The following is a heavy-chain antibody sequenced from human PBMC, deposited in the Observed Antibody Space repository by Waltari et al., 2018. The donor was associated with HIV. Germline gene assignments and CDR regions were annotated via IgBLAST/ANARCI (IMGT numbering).Heavy chain of an antibody. CDR2: INQDGGDK. J-gene: IGHJ4*02. Sequence: EVQLVESGGGLVQPGGSLRLSCVASGFTFRGRGMRWVRQAPGKGLGWVANINQDGGDKYYVEYVKGRFTISRDNAKNSLYLQMNSLRAEDTALYYCARDYASSVAGTGYWGQGTLVTVSS. CDR1: GFTFRGRG. D-gene: IGHD6-19*01. V-gene: IGHV3-7*01. CDR3: ARDYASSVAGTGY.